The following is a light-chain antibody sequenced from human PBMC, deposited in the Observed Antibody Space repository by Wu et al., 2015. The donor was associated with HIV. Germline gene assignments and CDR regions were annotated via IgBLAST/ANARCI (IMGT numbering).Light chain of an antibody. Sequence: EIVLTQSPGTLSLSPGERATLSCRASQSVSSSYLAWYQQKPGQAPRLLIYGASSRATGIPDRFSGSGSGTDFTLTISRLEPEDFAVYYCQQYGSSTGTFGPRDQGRKSN. CDR2: GAS. CDR3: QQYGSSTGT. V-gene: IGKV3-20*01. J-gene: IGKJ1*01. CDR1: QSVSSSY.